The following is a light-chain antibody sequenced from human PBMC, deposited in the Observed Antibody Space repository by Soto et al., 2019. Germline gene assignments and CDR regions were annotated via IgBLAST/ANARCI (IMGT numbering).Light chain of an antibody. CDR2: AAS. J-gene: IGKJ4*01. Sequence: AIQMTQSPSSLSASVGDRVTITCRATQDIREDLGGYQQKPGKAPKLLIYAASRLQSVVPSRFSGSGSGTDFTLNISSLQPEDFATYSCLQDHGFPITSGGGTKVEIK. CDR3: LQDHGFPIT. CDR1: QDIRED. V-gene: IGKV1-6*01.